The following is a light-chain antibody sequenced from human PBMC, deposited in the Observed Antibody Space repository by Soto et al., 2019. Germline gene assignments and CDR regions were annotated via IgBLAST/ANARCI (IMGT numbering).Light chain of an antibody. V-gene: IGLV2-23*02. Sequence: QSALTQPASVSGSPGQSITISCTGTSSDVGTYNLVSWYQQHPGKAPKVMIYEVSKRPSGVSNRFSGSKSGNTASLTISGLQAEDEADYYCCSYAGSSTYVFGTGTKRTVL. J-gene: IGLJ1*01. CDR2: EVS. CDR1: SSDVGTYNL. CDR3: CSYAGSSTYV.